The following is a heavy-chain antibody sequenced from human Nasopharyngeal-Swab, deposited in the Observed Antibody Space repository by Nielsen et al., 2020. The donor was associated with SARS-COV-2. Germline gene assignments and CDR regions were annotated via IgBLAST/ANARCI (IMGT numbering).Heavy chain of an antibody. Sequence: GESLKISCKASGYSFTSYWIGWVRQMPGKGLEWMGIIYPDDSDTRYSPSFQGQVTISADKSISTAYLQWSSLKASDTAMYYCARRDCSSTSCYAGSEYYFDYWGQGTLVTVSS. CDR3: ARRDCSSTSCYAGSEYYFDY. J-gene: IGHJ4*02. CDR1: GYSFTSYW. CDR2: IYPDDSDT. D-gene: IGHD2-2*01. V-gene: IGHV5-51*01.